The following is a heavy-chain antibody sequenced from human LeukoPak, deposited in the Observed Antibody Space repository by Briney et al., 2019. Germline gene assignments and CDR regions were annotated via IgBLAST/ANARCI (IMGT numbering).Heavy chain of an antibody. CDR3: AKKEVPNSRVWFDP. CDR2: IGGST. D-gene: IGHD2-8*01. V-gene: IGHV3-23*01. Sequence: QSGGSLRLSCAASGFTFSNSGMSWVRQAPGKGLEWVSGIGGSTYYRDSVKGRFTISRDNSKNTLYLQMNSLRVEDTAVYYCAKKEVPNSRVWFDPWGLGTLVTVSS. J-gene: IGHJ5*02. CDR1: GFTFSNSG.